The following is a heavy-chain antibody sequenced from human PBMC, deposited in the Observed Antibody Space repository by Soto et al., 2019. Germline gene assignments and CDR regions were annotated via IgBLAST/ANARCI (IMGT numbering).Heavy chain of an antibody. V-gene: IGHV4-4*02. Sequence: PSETLSLTCAVSSGSISSSNWWSWVRQPPGKGLEWIGEIYHSGSTNYNPSLKSRVTISVDKSKNQFSLKLSSVTAADTAVYYCARWDYGDYGGFDYWGQGTLVTVSS. CDR3: ARWDYGDYGGFDY. CDR2: IYHSGST. D-gene: IGHD4-17*01. CDR1: SGSISSSNW. J-gene: IGHJ4*02.